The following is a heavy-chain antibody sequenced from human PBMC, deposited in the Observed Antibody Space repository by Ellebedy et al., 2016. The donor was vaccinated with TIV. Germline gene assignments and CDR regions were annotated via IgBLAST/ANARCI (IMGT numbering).Heavy chain of an antibody. Sequence: LSLTCAASGFTFSSYWMSWVRQAPGKGLEWVANIKQDGSEKNYVDSVKGRFTISRDNAKNSLYLQMSSLRAEDTAVYYCASEYSSSSHWGYWGQGTLVTVSS. V-gene: IGHV3-7*03. D-gene: IGHD6-6*01. J-gene: IGHJ4*02. CDR1: GFTFSSYW. CDR3: ASEYSSSSHWGY. CDR2: IKQDGSEK.